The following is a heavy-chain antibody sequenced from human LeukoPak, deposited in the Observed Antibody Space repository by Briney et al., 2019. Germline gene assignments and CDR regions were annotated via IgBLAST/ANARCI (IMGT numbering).Heavy chain of an antibody. D-gene: IGHD3-10*01. CDR1: GFIFSGSS. CDR2: IGTKANNYAT. V-gene: IGHV3-73*01. CDR3: ARFYGSGTFDY. Sequence: GESLKLSCAASGFIFSGSSIHWVRQASGKGLEWVGRIGTKANNYATTHAASVRGRFTISRDDPKNTAYLQMNSLKTEDTAVYYCARFYGSGTFDYWGQGTLVTASS. J-gene: IGHJ4*02.